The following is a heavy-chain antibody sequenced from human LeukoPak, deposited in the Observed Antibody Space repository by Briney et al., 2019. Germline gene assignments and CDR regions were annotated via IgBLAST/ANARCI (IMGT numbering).Heavy chain of an antibody. CDR3: AKIGDAGLGSHDY. D-gene: IGHD3-10*01. CDR1: GGSINTFY. CDR2: ISYSGNT. V-gene: IGHV4-59*08. Sequence: SETLSLTCTVSGGSINTFYWSWIRQPPGKGLEWIGYISYSGNTNYNPSLKSRVTISLDTSKAQFSLKLRSVTAADTAVYYCAKIGDAGLGSHDYWGQGTLVTISS. J-gene: IGHJ4*02.